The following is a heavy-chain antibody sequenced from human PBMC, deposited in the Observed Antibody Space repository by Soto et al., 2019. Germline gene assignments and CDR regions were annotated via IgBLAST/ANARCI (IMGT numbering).Heavy chain of an antibody. CDR3: ARRWGSGNEFHCCFDL. CDR2: IYWDDDK. Sequence: QITLKESGPTLVKPTQTLTLTCTFSGFSLRSSAVGVGWIRQPPGKALHWLALIYWDDDKRYSPSLKSRLTLTKDTSTTQVVLTMTKMDPVDTATYYCARRWGSGNEFHCCFDLWGRGTLVTVSS. CDR1: GFSLRSSAVG. V-gene: IGHV2-5*02. J-gene: IGHJ2*01. D-gene: IGHD6-19*01.